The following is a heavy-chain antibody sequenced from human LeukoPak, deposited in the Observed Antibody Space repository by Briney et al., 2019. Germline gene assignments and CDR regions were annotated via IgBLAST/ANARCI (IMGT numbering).Heavy chain of an antibody. J-gene: IGHJ4*02. V-gene: IGHV1-24*01. CDR3: AIIASAGTFDY. D-gene: IGHD6-13*01. CDR1: GYTLTEIA. Sequence: ASVKVSCKVSGYTLTEIAMHWVRQAPGEGLEWMGGFDPQDREKVYAQKFQGRVTMTEDTSTDTAFMELSGLRSEDTALYYCAIIASAGTFDYWGQGALVTVSS. CDR2: FDPQDREK.